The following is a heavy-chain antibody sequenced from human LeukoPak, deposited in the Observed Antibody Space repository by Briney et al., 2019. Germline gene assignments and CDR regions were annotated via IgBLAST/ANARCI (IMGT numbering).Heavy chain of an antibody. CDR3: ARCYDYGGLANWFDP. D-gene: IGHD4-23*01. J-gene: IGHJ5*02. V-gene: IGHV4-59*01. Sequence: SETLSLTCTVSGGSISSYYWSWIRQPPGKGLEWIGYIYYSGSTNYNPSLKSRVTISVDTSKNQFSLKLSSVTAADTAVYYYARCYDYGGLANWFDPWGQGTLVTVSS. CDR1: GGSISSYY. CDR2: IYYSGST.